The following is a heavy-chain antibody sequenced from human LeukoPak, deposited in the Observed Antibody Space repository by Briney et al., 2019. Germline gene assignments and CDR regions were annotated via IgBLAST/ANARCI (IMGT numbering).Heavy chain of an antibody. CDR2: IYYSGST. J-gene: IGHJ4*02. D-gene: IGHD4-17*01. CDR1: GGSIKSYY. V-gene: IGHV4-59*01. Sequence: PSETLSLTCTVSGGSIKSYYWSWIRQPPGKGLEWIGYIYYSGSTNYNPSLKSRVSISVDTSKNQFSLKLSSVTAADTAVYYCARTGSTVTMLYPFDHWGQGTLVTVSS. CDR3: ARTGSTVTMLYPFDH.